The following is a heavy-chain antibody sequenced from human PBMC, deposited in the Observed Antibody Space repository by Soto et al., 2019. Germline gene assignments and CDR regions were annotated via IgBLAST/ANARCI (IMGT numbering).Heavy chain of an antibody. V-gene: IGHV3-74*01. CDR2: INSDGSST. J-gene: IGHJ4*02. CDR1: GFTFSSYW. D-gene: IGHD3-10*01. CDR3: ARAGYYYGSGSYYIDY. Sequence: PGGSLRLSCAASGFTFSSYWMHWVRQAPGKGLVWVSRINSDGSSTSYADSVKGRFTISRDNANNTLYLQMNSLRAEDTAVYYCARAGYYYGSGSYYIDYWGQGTLVTVSS.